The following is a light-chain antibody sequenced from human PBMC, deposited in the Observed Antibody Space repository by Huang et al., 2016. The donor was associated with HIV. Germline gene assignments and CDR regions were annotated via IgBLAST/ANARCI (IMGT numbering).Light chain of an antibody. CDR3: QQRASWLT. J-gene: IGKJ4*01. CDR2: DAS. CDR1: QSIDTS. Sequence: EIVLTQSPASLSWYPGESVTLFCRASQSIDTSLAWYQQKPGQSPRLLVYDASQRATGVPDRFTGSGSGTDFTLTISSLESDDFAVYFCQQRASWLTFGGGTKVEVK. V-gene: IGKV3-11*01.